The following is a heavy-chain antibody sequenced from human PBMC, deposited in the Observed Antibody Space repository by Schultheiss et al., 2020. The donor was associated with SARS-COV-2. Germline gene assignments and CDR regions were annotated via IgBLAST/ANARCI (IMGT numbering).Heavy chain of an antibody. CDR2: ISYDGSNK. D-gene: IGHD5-12*01. J-gene: IGHJ4*02. V-gene: IGHV3-30*01. CDR3: ARDPLGYSGYDAFGLFDY. CDR1: GFTFSSYA. Sequence: GGSLRLSCAASGFTFSSYAMHWVRQAPGKGLEWVAVISYDGSNKYYADSVKGRFTISRDNSKNTLYLQMNSLRAEDTAVYYCARDPLGYSGYDAFGLFDYWGQGTLVTVSS.